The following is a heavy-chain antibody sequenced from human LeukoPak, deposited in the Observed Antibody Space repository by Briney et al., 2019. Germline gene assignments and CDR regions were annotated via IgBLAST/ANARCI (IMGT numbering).Heavy chain of an antibody. Sequence: GASVKVSCKASGGTFSSYAISWVRQAPGQGLEWMGGIIPIFGTANYAQKFQGRVTITADESTSTAYMELSSLRSEDTAVYYCAGFNYYDSSGYQYYFDYWGQGTLVTVSS. CDR3: AGFNYYDSSGYQYYFDY. CDR1: GGTFSSYA. V-gene: IGHV1-69*13. D-gene: IGHD3-22*01. J-gene: IGHJ4*02. CDR2: IIPIFGTA.